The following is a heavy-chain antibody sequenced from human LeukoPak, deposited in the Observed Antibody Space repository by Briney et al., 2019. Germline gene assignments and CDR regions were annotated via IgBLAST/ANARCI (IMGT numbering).Heavy chain of an antibody. CDR3: ARDGYSSGWYDY. V-gene: IGHV4-59*01. CDR2: IYDSGSP. Sequence: SKTLSLTCTVSGGSISSYYWSWIRQPPGKGLEWIGHIYDSGSPTYKSSLKSRVTISVDTSKSQFSLRLTSVTAADTAVYYCARDGYSSGWYDYWGQGTLVTVSS. J-gene: IGHJ4*02. D-gene: IGHD6-19*01. CDR1: GGSISSYY.